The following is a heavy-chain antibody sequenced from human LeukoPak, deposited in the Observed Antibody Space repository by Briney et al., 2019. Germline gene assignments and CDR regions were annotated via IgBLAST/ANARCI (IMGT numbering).Heavy chain of an antibody. Sequence: SETLSLTCTVSGGSISSYYWSWIRQPPGKGLEWIGYIYYSGSTNYNPSLKSRVTISVDTSKNQFSLKLSSVTAADTAVYYCARVFRNYYDSSGYPEVYYFDYWGQGTLVTVSS. V-gene: IGHV4-59*01. J-gene: IGHJ4*02. CDR1: GGSISSYY. CDR2: IYYSGST. CDR3: ARVFRNYYDSSGYPEVYYFDY. D-gene: IGHD3-22*01.